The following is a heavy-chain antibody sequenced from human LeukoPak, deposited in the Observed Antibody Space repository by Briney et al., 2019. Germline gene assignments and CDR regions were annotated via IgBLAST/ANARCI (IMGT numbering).Heavy chain of an antibody. CDR1: GYTFTGYY. D-gene: IGHD5-12*01. CDR3: ARDGGYSGYDGFDP. CDR2: INPNSGGT. J-gene: IGHJ5*02. V-gene: IGHV1-2*02. Sequence: ASVKVSCKASGYTFTGYYMHWVRQAPGQGLEWMGWINPNSGGTNYAQKFQGRVTMTRDTSISTAYMELSRLRSDDTAVYYCARDGGYSGYDGFDPWGQGTLVTVSS.